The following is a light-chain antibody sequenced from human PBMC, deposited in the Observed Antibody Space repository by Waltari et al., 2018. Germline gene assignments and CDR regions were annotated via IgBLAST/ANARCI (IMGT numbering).Light chain of an antibody. CDR3: QVWDSDTYWV. J-gene: IGLJ3*02. Sequence: SYDLAQPLSVSVALGQSARISCGGSNIETKSVHWYQQKPGQAPVLVIYRDTNRPSALPDRFSASNSGNTATLIISRAQAGDEADYYCQVWDSDTYWVFGGGTRLTVL. V-gene: IGLV3-9*01. CDR1: NIETKS. CDR2: RDT.